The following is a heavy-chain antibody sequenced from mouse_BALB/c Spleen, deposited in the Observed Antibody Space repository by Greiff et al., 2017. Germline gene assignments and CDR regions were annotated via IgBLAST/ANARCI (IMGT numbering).Heavy chain of an antibody. J-gene: IGHJ4*01. CDR3: ARRTVYYAMDY. CDR1: GYSITSDYA. Sequence: ESGPGLVKPSQSLSLTCTVTGYSITSDYAWNWIRQFPGNKLEWMGYISYSGSTSYNPSLKSRISITRDTSKNQFFLQLNSVTTEDTATYYCARRTVYYAMDYWGQGTSVTVAS. V-gene: IGHV3-2*02. CDR2: ISYSGST.